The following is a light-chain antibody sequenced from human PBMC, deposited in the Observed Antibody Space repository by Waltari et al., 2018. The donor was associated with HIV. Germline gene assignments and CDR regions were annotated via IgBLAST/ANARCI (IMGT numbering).Light chain of an antibody. Sequence: QSALTQPASVSGSPGQSITVSCTGTSSDVGTYDLVSWYQQHPGKAPNLMSYEVTNRPSGVSNRFSGSKSGNTASLTVSGLQADDEAEYYCCSYRGSNTWVFGGGTKVTVL. CDR3: CSYRGSNTWV. CDR2: EVT. V-gene: IGLV2-23*02. J-gene: IGLJ3*02. CDR1: SSDVGTYDL.